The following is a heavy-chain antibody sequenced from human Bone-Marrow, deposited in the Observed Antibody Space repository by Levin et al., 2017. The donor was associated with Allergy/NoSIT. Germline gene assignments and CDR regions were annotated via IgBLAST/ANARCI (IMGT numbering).Heavy chain of an antibody. V-gene: IGHV3-7*01. CDR2: INPDGSVK. Sequence: LGESLKISCAASGLTLSTYWVSWVRQAPGKGLEWVANINPDGSVKYYVDSVKGRFTISRDNAKNSLALQMNSLRAEDTAVYYCAGGRENWGDWGQGTLVTVSS. D-gene: IGHD7-27*01. CDR1: GLTLSTYW. CDR3: AGGRENWGD. J-gene: IGHJ4*02.